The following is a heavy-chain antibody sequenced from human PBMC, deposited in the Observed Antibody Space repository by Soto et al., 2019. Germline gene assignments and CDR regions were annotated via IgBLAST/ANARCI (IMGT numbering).Heavy chain of an antibody. Sequence: SMTLSCAAYGLSFSSFAMGWDSPAHGGGREWVASTRASVGSTYYTNSVKGPLTISRDTSENTMYLQVDSLIAEDTAVYYCANPYSSQRRKFELWGRGTLVTVSS. D-gene: IGHD6-19*01. J-gene: IGHJ2*01. V-gene: IGHV3-23*01. CDR2: TRASVGST. CDR1: GLSFSSFA. CDR3: ANPYSSQRRKFEL.